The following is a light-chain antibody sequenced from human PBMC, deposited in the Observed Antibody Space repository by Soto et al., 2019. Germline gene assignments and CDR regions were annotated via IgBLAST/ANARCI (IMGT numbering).Light chain of an antibody. CDR2: EVS. CDR3: SSYTTSGTPV. V-gene: IGLV2-14*01. CDR1: SSDVGGYNY. Sequence: SALTQPASVSGSPGQSITISCTGTSSDVGGYNYLSWYQQNPGKAPKVMIYEVSNRPSGVSNRFSGSKSGNTASLTISGLQAEDEADYYCSSYTTSGTPVFGGGTKLTVL. J-gene: IGLJ3*02.